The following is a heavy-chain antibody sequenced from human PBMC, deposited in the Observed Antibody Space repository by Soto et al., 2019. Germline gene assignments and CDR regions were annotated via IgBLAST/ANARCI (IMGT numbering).Heavy chain of an antibody. Sequence: GGSLRLSCAASGFTFSSYSMNWVRQAPGKGLEWVSSITSSSSYIYYADSVKGRFTISRDNAKNSLYLQMNSLRAEDTAVYYCARDVAAAGTRWDFQHWGQGTLVTVSS. CDR1: GFTFSSYS. V-gene: IGHV3-21*01. D-gene: IGHD6-13*01. CDR3: ARDVAAAGTRWDFQH. J-gene: IGHJ1*01. CDR2: ITSSSSYI.